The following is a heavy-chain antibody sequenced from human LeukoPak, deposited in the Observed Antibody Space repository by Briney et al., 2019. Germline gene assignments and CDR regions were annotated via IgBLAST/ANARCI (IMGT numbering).Heavy chain of an antibody. V-gene: IGHV3-53*01. Sequence: GGSLRLSCAASGFTVSSNYMSWVRQAPGKGLEWVSVIYSGGSTYYADSVKGRFTISRDNSKNTLYLQRNSLRAEDTAVYYCARSKHPYQLAFDYWGQGTLVTVSS. CDR3: ARSKHPYQLAFDY. D-gene: IGHD2-2*01. CDR2: IYSGGST. CDR1: GFTVSSNY. J-gene: IGHJ4*02.